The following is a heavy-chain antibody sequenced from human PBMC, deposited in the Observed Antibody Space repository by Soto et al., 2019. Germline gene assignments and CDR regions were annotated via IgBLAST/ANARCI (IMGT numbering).Heavy chain of an antibody. CDR3: AKGTGSEPYYYYYMDV. CDR2: ISGSGGST. J-gene: IGHJ6*03. Sequence: GGCLRLSCAASGFTFSSYVMSWVRQAPGKGLEWVSGISGSGGSTYYADSVKGRFTISRDNSKNTLYLQMNSLRAEDTAIYYCAKGTGSEPYYYYYMDVWGKGTTVTVSS. CDR1: GFTFSSYV. V-gene: IGHV3-23*01. D-gene: IGHD1-1*01.